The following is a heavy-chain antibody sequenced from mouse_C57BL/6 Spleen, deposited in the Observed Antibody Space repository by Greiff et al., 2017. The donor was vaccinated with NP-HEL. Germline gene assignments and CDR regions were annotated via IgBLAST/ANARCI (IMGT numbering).Heavy chain of an antibody. CDR1: GFTFSSYG. V-gene: IGHV5-6*02. CDR2: ISSGGSYT. Sequence: DVKLVESGGDLVKPGGSLKLSCAASGFTFSSYGMSWVRQTPDKRLEWVATISSGGSYTYYPDSVKGRFTISRDNAKNTLYLQMSSLKSEDTAMYYCARHLLLRSFFDYWGQGTTLTVSS. CDR3: ARHLLLRSFFDY. J-gene: IGHJ2*01. D-gene: IGHD1-1*01.